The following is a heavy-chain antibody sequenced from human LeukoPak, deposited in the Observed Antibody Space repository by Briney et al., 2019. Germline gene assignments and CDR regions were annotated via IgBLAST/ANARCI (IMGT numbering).Heavy chain of an antibody. CDR1: GYTFTTYF. Sequence: ASVKVSCKAFGYTFTTYFIHWVRQAPGQGLEWMGMIKPLGGDTTYAQKFQGGVTMTRDTSTSTVHMELRSLISEDTAVYFCARGPNYSYGLLDYWGQGTQVTVTS. V-gene: IGHV1-46*03. CDR2: IKPLGGDT. CDR3: ARGPNYSYGLLDY. J-gene: IGHJ4*02. D-gene: IGHD5-18*01.